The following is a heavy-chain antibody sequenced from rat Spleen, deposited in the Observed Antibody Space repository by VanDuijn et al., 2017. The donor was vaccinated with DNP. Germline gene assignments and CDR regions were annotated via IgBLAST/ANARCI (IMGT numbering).Heavy chain of an antibody. CDR1: GFTFSDYA. Sequence: EVQLVESGGGLVQPGRSLKLSCAASGFTFSDYAMAWVRQAPKKGLEWVATISYDGSRTYYRDSVKGRFTISRDNAKSTLYLQMDSLRSEDTATYYCARATYYYSSWAMDAWGQGTSVTVSS. CDR2: ISYDGSRT. V-gene: IGHV5-7*01. CDR3: ARATYYYSSWAMDA. D-gene: IGHD1-2*01. J-gene: IGHJ4*01.